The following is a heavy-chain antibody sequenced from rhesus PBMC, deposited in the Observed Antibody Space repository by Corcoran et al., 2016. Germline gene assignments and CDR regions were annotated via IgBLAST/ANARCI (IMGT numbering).Heavy chain of an antibody. Sequence: QVQLQESGPGLVKPSETLSLTCAVSGGSFSSYWWSWIRQPPVKGLEWIVVINGKRGSTNYNPSLTSAFTISKYASKNQFSLKLSSVSAADTAVYYCARYILYRSGWSDFDDWGHGVLVTVSS. CDR2: INGKRGST. CDR1: GGSFSSYW. D-gene: IGHD6S26*01. CDR3: ARYILYRSGWSDFDD. J-gene: IGHJ4*01. V-gene: IGHV4-80*01.